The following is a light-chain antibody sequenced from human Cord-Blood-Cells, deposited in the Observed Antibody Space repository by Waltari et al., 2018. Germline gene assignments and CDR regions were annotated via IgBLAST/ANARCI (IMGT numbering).Light chain of an antibody. CDR1: QSISSW. J-gene: IGKJ1*01. V-gene: IGKV1-5*03. Sequence: DIQMTQSPSTLSASVGSRSTIACRASQSISSWLAWYQQKPGKAPKLLIYKASSLESGVPSRFSGSGSGTEFTLTISSLQPDDFATYYCQQYNSYSPTTFGQGTKVEIK. CDR3: QQYNSYSPTT. CDR2: KAS.